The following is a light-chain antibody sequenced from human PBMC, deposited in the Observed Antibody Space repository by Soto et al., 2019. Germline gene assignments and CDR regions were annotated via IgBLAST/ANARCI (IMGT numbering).Light chain of an antibody. CDR2: AAS. Sequence: AIRMTQSPSSLSASTGDRVTITCRASQGISSYLAWYQQKPGKAPKLLIYAASTVQSGVPSRFSGSGSGTDFTLTISCLQAEDFATYYWQQYYSYPPTFGQGTKVEIK. CDR3: QQYYSYPPT. J-gene: IGKJ1*01. V-gene: IGKV1-8*01. CDR1: QGISSY.